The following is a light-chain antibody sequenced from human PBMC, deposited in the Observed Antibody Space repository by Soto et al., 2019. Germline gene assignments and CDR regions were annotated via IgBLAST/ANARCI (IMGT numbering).Light chain of an antibody. CDR2: LGS. Sequence: DIVMTQSPLSLPVTPGEPASISCRSSQSLLHSNGYNYLDWYLQKPGQSPQLLIYLGSNRAYGVPDRFSGSGSGTEFTLTISRLDPDDFAVYYCHQFGSSPPRTFGQGTKVDIK. CDR1: QSLLHSNGYNY. J-gene: IGKJ1*01. V-gene: IGKV2-28*01. CDR3: HQFGSSPPRT.